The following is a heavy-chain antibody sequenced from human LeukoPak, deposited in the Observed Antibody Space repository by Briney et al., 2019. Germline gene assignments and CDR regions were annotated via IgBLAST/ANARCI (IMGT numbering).Heavy chain of an antibody. J-gene: IGHJ5*02. D-gene: IGHD6-6*01. Sequence: GGSLRLSCAASGFSFSTYWMSWVRQAPGKGLEWVANIKQDGSEKYYVDSVKGRFTISRDNAKNPLYLQMNNLRAEDTAVYYCATEGGSDSSSSSYWFDPWGQGTLVTVSS. V-gene: IGHV3-7*05. CDR2: IKQDGSEK. CDR3: ATEGGSDSSSSSYWFDP. CDR1: GFSFSTYW.